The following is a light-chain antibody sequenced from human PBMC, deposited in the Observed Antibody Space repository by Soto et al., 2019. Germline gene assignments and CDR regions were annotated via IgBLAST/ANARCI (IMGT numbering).Light chain of an antibody. CDR1: QSVLYSSNNKNY. V-gene: IGKV4-1*01. Sequence: DIVMTQSPDSLAVSLGERATINCKSSQSVLYSSNNKNYLAWYQQKPGQPPNLLIDWASTQGSEVPDRFNGSGSGTDVTLTNRSLQGEDARVYYCLQYDGPPYTFGQGTKVEIK. CDR2: WAS. J-gene: IGKJ2*01. CDR3: LQYDGPPYT.